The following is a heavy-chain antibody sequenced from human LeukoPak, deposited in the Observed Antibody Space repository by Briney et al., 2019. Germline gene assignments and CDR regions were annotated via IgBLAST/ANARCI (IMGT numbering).Heavy chain of an antibody. V-gene: IGHV3-30*01. D-gene: IGHD3-16*01. J-gene: IGHJ6*03. CDR1: GFTFSSYA. Sequence: PGRSLRLSCVASGFTFSSYAMHWVRRAPGKGLEWLAVISYDGTNKYYADSVKGRFTISRDNSKNTLYLQMNSLRDEDTAVYYCARDQGSLPVWFYYYMDVWGSGTTVTVSS. CDR3: ARDQGSLPVWFYYYMDV. CDR2: ISYDGTNK.